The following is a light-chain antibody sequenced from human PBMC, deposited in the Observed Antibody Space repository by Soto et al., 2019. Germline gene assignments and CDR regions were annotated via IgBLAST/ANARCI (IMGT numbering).Light chain of an antibody. CDR3: ETWDSNTRV. CDR2: LEGSGSY. V-gene: IGLV4-60*03. J-gene: IGLJ2*01. Sequence: QLVLTQSSSASASLGSSVKLTCTLSSGHSSYIIAWHQQQPGKAPRYWMKLEGSGSYNKGSGVPDRFSGSSSGADRYLTISNLQSEDEADYYCETWDSNTRVFGGGTKLTVL. CDR1: SGHSSYI.